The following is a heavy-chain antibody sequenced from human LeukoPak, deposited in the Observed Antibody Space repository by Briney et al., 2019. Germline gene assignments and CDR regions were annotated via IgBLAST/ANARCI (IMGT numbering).Heavy chain of an antibody. CDR2: IKDDGSEK. V-gene: IGHV3-7*01. D-gene: IGHD2-2*01. CDR1: GFTFTSYW. Sequence: GGSLRLSCAASGFTFTSYWMSWVRQVPGKGLERVAIIKDDGSEKLYVDSVKGRFTISRDDAENSLSLQMNSLRVEDTAVYYCAKDPYGTRYFDYWGQGTLVTVSS. CDR3: AKDPYGTRYFDY. J-gene: IGHJ4*02.